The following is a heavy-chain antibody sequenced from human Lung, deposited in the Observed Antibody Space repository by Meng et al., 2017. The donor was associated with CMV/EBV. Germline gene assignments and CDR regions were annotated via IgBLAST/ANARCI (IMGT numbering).Heavy chain of an antibody. J-gene: IGHJ6*02. Sequence: GGSLRLSCAASGFTFDDYAMHWVRQAPGKGLEWVSGISWNSGSIGYADSVKGRFTISRDNAKNSLYLQMDSLRAEDTALYYCAKGHKQYYYYYYGMDVWGQGXTVTVSS. CDR1: GFTFDDYA. V-gene: IGHV3-9*01. CDR3: AKGHKQYYYYYYGMDV. D-gene: IGHD1/OR15-1a*01. CDR2: ISWNSGSI.